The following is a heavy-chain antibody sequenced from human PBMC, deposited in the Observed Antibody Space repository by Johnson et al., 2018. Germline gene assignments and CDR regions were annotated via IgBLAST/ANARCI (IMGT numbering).Heavy chain of an antibody. Sequence: VQLVESGGGVVQPGRSLRLSCAASGFTFSNAWMNWVRQAPGKGLEWVGRIKSKSDGGTKDYAAPVKGRFTISRDDSKNTLYLQMNSLRAEDTAVYYCARIGIAARHYYYYYMDVWGKGTTVTVSS. CDR2: IKSKSDGGTK. J-gene: IGHJ6*03. V-gene: IGHV3-15*07. CDR3: ARIGIAARHYYYYYMDV. CDR1: GFTFSNAW. D-gene: IGHD6-6*01.